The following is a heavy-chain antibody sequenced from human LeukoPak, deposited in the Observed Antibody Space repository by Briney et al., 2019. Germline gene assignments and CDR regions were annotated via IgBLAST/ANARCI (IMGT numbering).Heavy chain of an antibody. Sequence: SETLSLTCTVSGGSISSYYWSWIRQPPGKGLELIGYIYYSGSTNYNPSLKSRVTISADTSKNQFSLKLSSVTAADTAVYYCARGDSGYDSDAFDIWGQGTMVTVSS. D-gene: IGHD5-12*01. J-gene: IGHJ3*02. CDR3: ARGDSGYDSDAFDI. CDR2: IYYSGST. V-gene: IGHV4-59*01. CDR1: GGSISSYY.